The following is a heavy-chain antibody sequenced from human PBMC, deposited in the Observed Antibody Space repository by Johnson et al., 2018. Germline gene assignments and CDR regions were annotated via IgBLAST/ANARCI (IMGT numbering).Heavy chain of an antibody. CDR2: ISYLGSKQ. Sequence: QVQLVQSGGGVIQPGRSLRLSCAASGFTFSSYAMHWVRQAPGKGLEWVTFISYLGSKQYYADSVKGRFTISRNNSKNTLYLQMNSLRAEDTAVYYCAKATTLAGFLETGYYYYGMDVWGQGTTVTVSS. J-gene: IGHJ6*02. D-gene: IGHD3-3*01. CDR1: GFTFSSYA. V-gene: IGHV3-30*18. CDR3: AKATTLAGFLETGYYYYGMDV.